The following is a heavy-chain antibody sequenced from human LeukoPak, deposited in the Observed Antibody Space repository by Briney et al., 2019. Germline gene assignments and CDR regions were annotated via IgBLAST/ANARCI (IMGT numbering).Heavy chain of an antibody. D-gene: IGHD6-13*01. CDR1: GGSVSTGNYY. CDR3: ARGSKAAPGTFDY. Sequence: SETLSLTCTVSGGSVSTGNYYWSWIRQPPGKGLEWIGYIYYTGSTDYNPSLKSRVAISVDTSKNQFSLKLSSVTAADTAVYYCARGSKAAPGTFDYWGQGTLVTVSS. V-gene: IGHV4-61*01. J-gene: IGHJ4*02. CDR2: IYYTGST.